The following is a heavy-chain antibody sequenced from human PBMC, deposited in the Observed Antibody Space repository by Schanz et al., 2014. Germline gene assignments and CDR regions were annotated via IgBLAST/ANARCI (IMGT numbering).Heavy chain of an antibody. Sequence: EVQLLESGGGLVQPGGSLRLSCAASGFTFSSNAMCWVRQAPGKGLEWVSSISRSSSSIYYADSVKGRFTISRDNAKNSLYLQMHSLRAEDTAVYYCARGRSLGWCDYWGQGTLVTVSS. CDR3: ARGRSLGWCDY. D-gene: IGHD2-21*01. V-gene: IGHV3-21*01. CDR2: ISRSSSSI. CDR1: GFTFSSNA. J-gene: IGHJ4*02.